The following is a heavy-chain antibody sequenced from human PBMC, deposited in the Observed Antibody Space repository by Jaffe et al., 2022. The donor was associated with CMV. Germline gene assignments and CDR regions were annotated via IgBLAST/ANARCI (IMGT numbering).Heavy chain of an antibody. J-gene: IGHJ3*02. V-gene: IGHV3-7*03. D-gene: IGHD3-16*01. CDR3: ATRVNGNYGPHAFDI. CDR1: EFMIRNHW. CDR2: MNQDGSEK. Sequence: EVQLVESGGGLVQPGGSLRLSCAASEFMIRNHWMSWVRQAPGKGLEWVANMNQDGSEKSYVDSVRGRFTVSRDIPKKSLFLQMNGLRAEDTALYYCATRVNGNYGPHAFDIWGQGTMVTISS.